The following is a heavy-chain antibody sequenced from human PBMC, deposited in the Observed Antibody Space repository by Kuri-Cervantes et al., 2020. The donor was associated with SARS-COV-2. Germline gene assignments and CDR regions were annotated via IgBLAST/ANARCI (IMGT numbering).Heavy chain of an antibody. Sequence: GGSLRLSCAASGFTFSSYGMSWVRQAPGKGLEWVSGIGSYGVTTYYADSVKGRFAISRDNSKNTLYLQMNSLRAEDTAVYYCAKDRVYLRWYFDLWGRGTLVTVSS. CDR3: AKDRVYLRWYFDL. V-gene: IGHV3-23*01. CDR2: IGSYGVTT. J-gene: IGHJ2*01. D-gene: IGHD2-8*01. CDR1: GFTFSSYG.